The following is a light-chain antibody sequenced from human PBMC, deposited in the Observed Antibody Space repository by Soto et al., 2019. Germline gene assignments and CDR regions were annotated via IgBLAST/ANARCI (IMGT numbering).Light chain of an antibody. J-gene: IGLJ1*01. CDR2: DVS. V-gene: IGLV2-14*01. CDR3: SSYAGSNNYV. Sequence: QSALTQPASVSGSPGQSITISCTGTSSDVGSYNYVSWYQQHPGKAPKLMIYDVSNRPSGVSNRFSGSKSGNTASLTISGLQAEDEADYYCSSYAGSNNYVFGTGTKLTVL. CDR1: SSDVGSYNY.